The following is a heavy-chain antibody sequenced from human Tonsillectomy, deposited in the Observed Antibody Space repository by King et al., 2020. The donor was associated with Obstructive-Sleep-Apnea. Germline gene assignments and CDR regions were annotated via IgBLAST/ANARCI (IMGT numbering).Heavy chain of an antibody. D-gene: IGHD1-26*01. V-gene: IGHV3-30*04. CDR3: ARESGSFDAFDI. J-gene: IGHJ3*02. CDR1: GFTFSSYA. CDR2: ISYDGSNK. Sequence: QLVQSGGGVVQPGRSLRLSCAASGFTFSSYAMHCVRPAPGKGLELVAVISYDGSNKYYADSVKGRFTISTDNSKNTLYLQMNSLRAEDTAVYYCARESGSFDAFDIWGQGTMVTVSS.